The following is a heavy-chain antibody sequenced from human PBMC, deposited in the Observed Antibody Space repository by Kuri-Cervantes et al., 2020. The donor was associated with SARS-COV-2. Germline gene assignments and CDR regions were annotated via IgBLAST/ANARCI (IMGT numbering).Heavy chain of an antibody. CDR1: GYTLTELS. V-gene: IGHV1-24*01. J-gene: IGHJ3*02. Sequence: ASVKVSCKVSGYTLTELSMHWVRQAPGKGLEWMGGFDPEDGETIYAQKFQGRVTMTEDTSTDTAHMELSSLRSEDTAVYYCATGVPTRLFGEELKNDAFDILGQGTTVTVSS. CDR3: ATGVPTRLFGEELKNDAFDI. CDR2: FDPEDGET. D-gene: IGHD3-10*01.